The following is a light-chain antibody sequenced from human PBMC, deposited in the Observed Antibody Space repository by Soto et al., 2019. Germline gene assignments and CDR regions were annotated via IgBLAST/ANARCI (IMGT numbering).Light chain of an antibody. Sequence: EIVLTQSPGTLSLSPGEGATLSFRASQSVGGTFLAWYQQKGGQAPRLLIHGASNRATGIPDRFSGGGSGTDFTLTISRLEPEDFAVYYCQQYGGSPRTFGQGTKVDIK. CDR3: QQYGGSPRT. V-gene: IGKV3-20*01. CDR1: QSVGGTF. CDR2: GAS. J-gene: IGKJ1*01.